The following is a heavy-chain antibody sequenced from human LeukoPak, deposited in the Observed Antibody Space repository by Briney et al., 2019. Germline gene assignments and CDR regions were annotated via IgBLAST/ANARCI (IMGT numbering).Heavy chain of an antibody. D-gene: IGHD2-21*02. V-gene: IGHV3-23*01. Sequence: GGSLRLSCAASGSTFSTYAMSWVRQAPGKGLEWVSAISGSGGTTYYADSVKGRFTISRDNSKNTLYLQMNSLRAEDTAVYYCAKDVVVTAHRALDYWGQGTLVTVSS. CDR3: AKDVVVTAHRALDY. CDR2: ISGSGGTT. J-gene: IGHJ4*02. CDR1: GSTFSTYA.